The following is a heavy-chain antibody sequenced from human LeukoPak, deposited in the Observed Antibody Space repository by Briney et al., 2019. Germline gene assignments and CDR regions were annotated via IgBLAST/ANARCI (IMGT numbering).Heavy chain of an antibody. CDR3: ASGYCSGGSCYSGAFDI. J-gene: IGHJ3*02. D-gene: IGHD2-15*01. CDR2: INHSGGT. Sequence: SETLSLTCAVYGGSFSGYYWSWIRQAPGKGLEWIGEINHSGGTNYNPSLKSRVTISVDTSKNQFSLKLSSVTAADTAVYYCASGYCSGGSCYSGAFDIWGQGTVVTVSS. CDR1: GGSFSGYY. V-gene: IGHV4-34*01.